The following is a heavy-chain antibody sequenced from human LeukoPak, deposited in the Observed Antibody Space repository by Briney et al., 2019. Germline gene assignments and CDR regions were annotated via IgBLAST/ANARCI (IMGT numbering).Heavy chain of an antibody. CDR2: IIPIFGTA. CDR1: GGTFSSCA. Sequence: SVKVSCKASGGTFSSCAISWVRQAPGQGLEWMGGIIPIFGTANYAQKFQGGVTITTDESTSTAYMELSSLRSEDTAVYYCARLAGSYYFDYWGQGTLVTVSS. J-gene: IGHJ4*02. CDR3: ARLAGSYYFDY. V-gene: IGHV1-69*05.